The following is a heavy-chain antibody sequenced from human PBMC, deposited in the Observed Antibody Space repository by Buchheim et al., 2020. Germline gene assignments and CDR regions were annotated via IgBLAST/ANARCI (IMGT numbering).Heavy chain of an antibody. V-gene: IGHV4-59*01. CDR1: GGSISSYY. CDR3: ARTNIAAAGTNTPTWYFDL. D-gene: IGHD6-13*01. J-gene: IGHJ2*01. CDR2: IYYSGST. Sequence: QVQLQESGPGLVKPSETLSLTCTVSGGSISSYYWSWIRQPPGKGLEWIGYIYYSGSTNYNPSLKSRVTISVDTSKNKFSLKLSSVTAADTAVYYCARTNIAAAGTNTPTWYFDLWGRGTL.